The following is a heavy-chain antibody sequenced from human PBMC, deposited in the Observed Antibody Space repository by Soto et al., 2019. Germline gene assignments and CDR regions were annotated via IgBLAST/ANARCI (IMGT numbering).Heavy chain of an antibody. CDR2: ISYDGSNK. Sequence: GESLKISCAASGFTFSSYAMHWVRQAPGKGLEWVAVISYDGSNKYYADSVKGRFTISRDNSKNTLYLQMNSLRAEDTAVYYCARENPADYGDSCFDYWGQGTLVTVSS. J-gene: IGHJ4*02. D-gene: IGHD4-17*01. V-gene: IGHV3-30-3*01. CDR1: GFTFSSYA. CDR3: ARENPADYGDSCFDY.